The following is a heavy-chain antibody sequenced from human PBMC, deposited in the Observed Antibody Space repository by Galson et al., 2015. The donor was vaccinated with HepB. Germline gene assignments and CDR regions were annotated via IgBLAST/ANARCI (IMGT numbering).Heavy chain of an antibody. Sequence: SVKVSCKASGFTFTDYYIHWVRQAPGQGLEWMGWIQLNNGDTKYAPKFQGRVTMTRDTPISTAYMDLRGLTPDDTAVYYCARDPYDSTPLDYWGQGTLVTVS. V-gene: IGHV1-2*02. CDR1: GFTFTDYY. CDR2: IQLNNGDT. CDR3: ARDPYDSTPLDY. D-gene: IGHD5-12*01. J-gene: IGHJ4*02.